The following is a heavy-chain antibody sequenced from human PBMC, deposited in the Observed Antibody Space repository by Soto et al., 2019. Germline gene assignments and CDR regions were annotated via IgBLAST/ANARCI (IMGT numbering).Heavy chain of an antibody. CDR2: IAWNSDII. CDR3: AKDHYGSAIYGMDV. D-gene: IGHD3-10*01. Sequence: EVQLVESGGGLVQPGRSLRLSCAASGFRFEDYAMHWVRQAPGKGLEWVSGIAWNSDIIGYAESVKGRFTISRDNGKNSLYLHMNSLRPDDTALYYCAKDHYGSAIYGMDVWGQGTTVTVSS. J-gene: IGHJ6*02. CDR1: GFRFEDYA. V-gene: IGHV3-9*01.